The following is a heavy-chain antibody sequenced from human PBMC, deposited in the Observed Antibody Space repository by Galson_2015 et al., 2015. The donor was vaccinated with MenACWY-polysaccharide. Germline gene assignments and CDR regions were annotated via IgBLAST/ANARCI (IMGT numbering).Heavy chain of an antibody. CDR1: GFTFSSYA. D-gene: IGHD2/OR15-2a*01. CDR2: ISYDGSNK. J-gene: IGHJ4*02. CDR3: ARDYCDRISCSGMDV. Sequence: SLRLSCAASGFTFSSYAMHWVRQAPGKGLEWVAVISYDGSNKYYADSVKGRFTISRDNSKNTLYLQMNSLRAEDTTVYYCARDYCDRISCSGMDVWGQGILVTVSS. V-gene: IGHV3-30-3*01.